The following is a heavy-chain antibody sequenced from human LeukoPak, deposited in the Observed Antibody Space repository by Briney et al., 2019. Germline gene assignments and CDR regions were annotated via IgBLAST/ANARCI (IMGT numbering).Heavy chain of an antibody. CDR1: GYTFTDYY. V-gene: IGHV1-69-2*01. D-gene: IGHD3-3*01. J-gene: IGHJ3*02. Sequence: GASVKVSCKASGYTFTDYYMHWVQQAPGKGLEWMGRVDPEDGETIYAEKFQGRVTITADTSTDTAYMELSSLRSEDTAVYYCATDSSSRPLRFLEWLFDAFDIWGQGTMVTVSS. CDR3: ATDSSSRPLRFLEWLFDAFDI. CDR2: VDPEDGET.